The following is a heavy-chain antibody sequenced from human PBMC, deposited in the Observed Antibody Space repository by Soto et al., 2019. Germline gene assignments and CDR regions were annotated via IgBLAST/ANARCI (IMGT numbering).Heavy chain of an antibody. D-gene: IGHD3-16*01. CDR2: IYNSGNS. V-gene: IGHV4-31*03. CDR3: ARGIGSVTGPSYFDA. J-gene: IGHJ4*02. Sequence: QVQLQESGPGLVQPSQTLSLYCSVSGASINGGGSYWTWIRQHPGKGLEWIGYIYNSGNSFYNPSLKRRITLSVYTAKSPFSRKLPSVTAASTALNYWARGIGSVTGPSYFDAWGKGTRVTVS. CDR1: GASINGGGSY.